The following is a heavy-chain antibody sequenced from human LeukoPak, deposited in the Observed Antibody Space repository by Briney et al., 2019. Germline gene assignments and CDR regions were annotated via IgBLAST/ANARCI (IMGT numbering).Heavy chain of an antibody. D-gene: IGHD6-19*01. J-gene: IGHJ5*02. CDR3: ARTRMAGTGGWFDP. Sequence: PSETLSLTCTVSGCSISSYYWSWIRQPAGQGLEWIGRIYTSGSTNYNPSLKSRVTILVGTSTNQFSLKLISVTAADTAVYYCARTRMAGTGGWFDPWGQGTLVTVSS. CDR1: GCSISSYY. CDR2: IYTSGST. V-gene: IGHV4-4*07.